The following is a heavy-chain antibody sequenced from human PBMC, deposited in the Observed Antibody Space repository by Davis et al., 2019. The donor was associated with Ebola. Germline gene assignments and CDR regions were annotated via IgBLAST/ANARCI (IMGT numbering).Heavy chain of an antibody. Sequence: ASVKVSCKTSGYTFNTYGISWMRQAPGQGLEWMGWISGYSGNAHIAQMFQDRVTMTTDTSTTTVYMELRSLRSDDTAVYYCGRDVLVGATSAWGQGTLVTVSS. CDR2: ISGYSGNA. CDR1: GYTFNTYG. D-gene: IGHD1-26*01. CDR3: GRDVLVGATSA. J-gene: IGHJ5*02. V-gene: IGHV1-18*01.